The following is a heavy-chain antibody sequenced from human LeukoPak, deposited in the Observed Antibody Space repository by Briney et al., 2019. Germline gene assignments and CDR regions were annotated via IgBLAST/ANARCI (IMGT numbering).Heavy chain of an antibody. CDR2: IIPIFGTA. Sequence: GASVKVSCKASGGTFSSYAISWVRQAPGQGLEWMGGIIPIFGTANYAQKLQGRVTITADESTSTAYMELSSLRSEDTAVYYCAFSDPNYYGSGSYYSYFDYWGQGTLVTVSS. CDR3: AFSDPNYYGSGSYYSYFDY. D-gene: IGHD3-10*01. J-gene: IGHJ4*02. CDR1: GGTFSSYA. V-gene: IGHV1-69*13.